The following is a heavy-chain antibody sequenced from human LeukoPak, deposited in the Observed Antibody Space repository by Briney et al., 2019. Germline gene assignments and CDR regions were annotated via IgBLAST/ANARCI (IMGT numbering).Heavy chain of an antibody. CDR3: ARNIQDGYNSLDAFDI. V-gene: IGHV1-69*05. Sequence: SVKVSCKASGGTFSSYAISWVRQAPGQGLEWMGGIIPIFGTANYAQKFQGRVTITTDESTSTAYMELSSLRSEDTAVYYCARNIQDGYNSLDAFDIWGQGTMVTVSS. CDR2: IIPIFGTA. J-gene: IGHJ3*02. D-gene: IGHD5-24*01. CDR1: GGTFSSYA.